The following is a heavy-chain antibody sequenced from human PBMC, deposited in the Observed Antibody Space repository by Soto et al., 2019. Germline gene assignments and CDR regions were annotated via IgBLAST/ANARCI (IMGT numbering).Heavy chain of an antibody. Sequence: QVQLVQSGAEGKKPGSSVKVSCKASGGTFSSYAISWVRQAPGQGLEWMGGIIPIFGTANYAQKFQGRVTITADKSTSTAYMELSSLRSEDTAVYYCASRIAARVSYYYYGMDVWGQGTTVTVSS. D-gene: IGHD6-6*01. CDR3: ASRIAARVSYYYYGMDV. CDR1: GGTFSSYA. CDR2: IIPIFGTA. V-gene: IGHV1-69*06. J-gene: IGHJ6*02.